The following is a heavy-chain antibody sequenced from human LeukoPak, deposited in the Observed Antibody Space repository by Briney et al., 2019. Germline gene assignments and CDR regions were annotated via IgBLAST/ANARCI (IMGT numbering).Heavy chain of an antibody. J-gene: IGHJ4*02. Sequence: GGSLRLSCAASGFTFSGSAMHWVRQASGKGLEWVGSIRSKANSYATAYAASVKGRFTISRDDSKNTAYLQMNSLKTEDTAVYYCTRPFLYCSSTSCYDDYWGQGTLVTVSS. D-gene: IGHD2-2*01. CDR2: IRSKANSYAT. CDR1: GFTFSGSA. CDR3: TRPFLYCSSTSCYDDY. V-gene: IGHV3-73*01.